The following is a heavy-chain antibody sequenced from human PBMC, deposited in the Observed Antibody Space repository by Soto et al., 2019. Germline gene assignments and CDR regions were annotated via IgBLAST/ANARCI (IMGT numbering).Heavy chain of an antibody. CDR3: ARGNGYGDLIDY. J-gene: IGHJ4*02. D-gene: IGHD4-17*01. CDR1: GGSISSGGYY. CDR2: IYYSGST. V-gene: IGHV4-31*03. Sequence: SETLSLTCTVSGGSISSGGYYWSWIRQHPGKGLEWIGYIYYSGSTYYNPSLKSRVTISVDTSKNQFSLKLSSVTAADTAVYYCARGNGYGDLIDYWGQGTLVTVS.